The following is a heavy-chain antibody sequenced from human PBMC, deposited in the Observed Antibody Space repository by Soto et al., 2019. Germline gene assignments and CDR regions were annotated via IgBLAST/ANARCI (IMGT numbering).Heavy chain of an antibody. CDR3: AHSQDIVVVPAAIRKNWFDP. CDR1: GFSLSTSGVG. Sequence: QITLKESGPTLVKPTQTLTLTCTFSGFSLSTSGVGVGWIRQPPGKALEWLALIYWDDDKRYSPSLKSRLTITMDASKNQVVLTMTYMDPVDTATYYCAHSQDIVVVPAAIRKNWFDPWGQGSLVTVSS. D-gene: IGHD2-2*02. V-gene: IGHV2-5*02. J-gene: IGHJ5*02. CDR2: IYWDDDK.